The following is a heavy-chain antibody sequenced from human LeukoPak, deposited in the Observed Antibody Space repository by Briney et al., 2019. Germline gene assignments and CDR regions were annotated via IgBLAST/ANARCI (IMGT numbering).Heavy chain of an antibody. Sequence: SETLSLTCTVSGGSISSYYWSWIRQPPGKGLEWIGYIYYSGSTNYNPSLKSRVTISVDTSKNQFSLKLSSVTAADTAVYCCARDRAYYYDSSGFDPWGQGTLVTVSS. CDR1: GGSISSYY. CDR2: IYYSGST. J-gene: IGHJ5*02. D-gene: IGHD3-22*01. CDR3: ARDRAYYYDSSGFDP. V-gene: IGHV4-59*01.